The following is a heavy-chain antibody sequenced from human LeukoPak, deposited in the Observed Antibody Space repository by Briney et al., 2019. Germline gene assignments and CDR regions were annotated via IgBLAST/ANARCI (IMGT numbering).Heavy chain of an antibody. CDR2: INHSGST. CDR1: GGSITDYY. D-gene: IGHD3-22*01. Sequence: SETLSLTCALSGGSITDYYYNWVRQPPGKGLEWIGEINHSGSTTYNPSLKSRVIIAADTSKNQFSLKLSSVTAADTAVYYCAMTYYYDSSLHYFDYWGQGTLVTVSS. J-gene: IGHJ4*02. V-gene: IGHV4-34*01. CDR3: AMTYYYDSSLHYFDY.